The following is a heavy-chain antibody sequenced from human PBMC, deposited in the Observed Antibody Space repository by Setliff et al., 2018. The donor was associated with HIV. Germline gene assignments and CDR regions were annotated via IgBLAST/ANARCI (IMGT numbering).Heavy chain of an antibody. CDR1: GYSFTKYV. Sequence: ASVKVSCKASGYSFTKYVMHWVRQAPGQRLEWMGWINAGNDNTKYSQKFQGRVTITRDTSANTAYMELSSLRSEDTAVYYCVRRATAAEVFDYWGQGTLVTVSS. CDR3: VRRATAAEVFDY. J-gene: IGHJ4*02. D-gene: IGHD6-13*01. V-gene: IGHV1-3*01. CDR2: INAGNDNT.